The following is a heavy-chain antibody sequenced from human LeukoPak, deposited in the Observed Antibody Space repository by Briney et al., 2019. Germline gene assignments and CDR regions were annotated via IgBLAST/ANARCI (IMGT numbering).Heavy chain of an antibody. J-gene: IGHJ4*02. CDR2: IVVGSGNT. CDR1: GFTFTSSA. D-gene: IGHD6-13*01. V-gene: IGHV1-58*01. CDR3: AAVAAAGHRLDY. Sequence: SVKVSCKASGFTFTSSAVQWVRQARGQRLEWIGWIVVGSGNTNYAQKFQERVTITRDMSTGTAYMELSSLRSEDTAVYYCAAVAAAGHRLDYWGQGTLVTVSS.